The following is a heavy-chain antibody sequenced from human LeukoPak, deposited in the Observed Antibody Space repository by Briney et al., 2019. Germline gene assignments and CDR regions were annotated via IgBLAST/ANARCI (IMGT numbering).Heavy chain of an antibody. V-gene: IGHV1-8*01. J-gene: IGHJ5*02. CDR1: GYTFTSYD. CDR3: ARHYIGSWYENWFDP. CDR2: MNPNSGNT. D-gene: IGHD6-13*01. Sequence: GASVKVSCKASGYTFTSYDINWVRQATGQGLEWMGWMNPNSGNTGYAQKFQGRVTMTRNTSISTAYMELSSLRSEDTAVYYCARHYIGSWYENWFDPWGQGTLVTVSS.